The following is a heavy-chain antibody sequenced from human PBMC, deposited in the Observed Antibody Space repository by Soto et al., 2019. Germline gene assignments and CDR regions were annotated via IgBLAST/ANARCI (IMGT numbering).Heavy chain of an antibody. D-gene: IGHD6-19*01. CDR2: IYWDDDT. J-gene: IGHJ4*02. CDR1: GFSLSTSGVG. V-gene: IGHV2-5*02. CDR3: ARDISGGYGFHY. Sequence: QITLKESGPRLMKPTQTLTLTCTFSGFSLSTSGVGVGWIRQPPGEALEWLALIYWDDDTRHSPSLKSRPTFTRDTSNNQVVLTMSYMHPVDTATYYCARDISGGYGFHYWGQGTLVTVSS.